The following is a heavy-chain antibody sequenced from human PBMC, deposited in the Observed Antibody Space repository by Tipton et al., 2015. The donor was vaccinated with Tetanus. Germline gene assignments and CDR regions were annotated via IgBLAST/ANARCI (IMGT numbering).Heavy chain of an antibody. CDR2: IYFEGST. V-gene: IGHV4-39*02. CDR3: ARASHLQWERVRLDY. J-gene: IGHJ4*02. Sequence: TLSLTCTVSGGSITDKKYYWGWIRQPPGKGLEWIASIYFEGSTYYSPSLKSRVFIAVDTAQNLFSLRLTSVTAADTAIYYCARASHLQWERVRLDYWGQGLRVTVSS. D-gene: IGHD1-1*01. CDR1: GGSITDKKYY.